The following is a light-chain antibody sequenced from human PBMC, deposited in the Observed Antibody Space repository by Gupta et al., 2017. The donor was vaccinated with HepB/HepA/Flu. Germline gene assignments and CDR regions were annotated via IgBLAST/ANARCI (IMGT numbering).Light chain of an antibody. Sequence: DIQMTQLPSSVSASVGDRVTITCRASQGVSNRLAWYQQKPGKAPKVLIHTASTLQSEVPSRFSGSGSGTDFTLTITSLQPEDFAIYYCQQANSFPPTFGQGTKVEVK. CDR3: QQANSFPPT. J-gene: IGKJ1*01. CDR2: TAS. CDR1: QGVSNR. V-gene: IGKV1-12*01.